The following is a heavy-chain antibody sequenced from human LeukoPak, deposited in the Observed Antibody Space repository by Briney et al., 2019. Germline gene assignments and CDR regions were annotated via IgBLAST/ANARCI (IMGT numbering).Heavy chain of an antibody. D-gene: IGHD3-10*01. CDR2: ISGSVDNT. Sequence: PGGSLRLSCATAGFTFSSDGISGGREAPGEGLEWVSTISGSVDNTYYADSVKGRFTISRDNSKNTLYRQMNSLRAEDTAVYYCAKGSGSGAHDYCALGDYWGQGTLVTVSS. CDR1: GFTFSSDG. V-gene: IGHV3-23*01. CDR3: AKGSGSGAHDYCALGDY. J-gene: IGHJ4*02.